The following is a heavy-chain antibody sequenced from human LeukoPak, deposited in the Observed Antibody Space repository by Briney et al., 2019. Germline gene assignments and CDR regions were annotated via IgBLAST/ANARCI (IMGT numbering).Heavy chain of an antibody. J-gene: IGHJ4*02. V-gene: IGHV3-30*18. CDR1: GFTFSSYG. CDR3: AKGGAVAVSPDY. Sequence: GRSLRLSCAASGFTFSSYGMHWVRQAPGKGLEWVAVISYDGSNKYYADSVKGRFTISRDNSKNTLYLQMNSLRAEDTAVYYCAKGGAVAVSPDYWGQGTLVTFSS. D-gene: IGHD6-19*01. CDR2: ISYDGSNK.